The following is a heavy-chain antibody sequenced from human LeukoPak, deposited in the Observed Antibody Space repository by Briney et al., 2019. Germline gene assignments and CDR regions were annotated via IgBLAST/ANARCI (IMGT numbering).Heavy chain of an antibody. J-gene: IGHJ5*02. CDR1: GGSISSYY. V-gene: IGHV4-4*09. CDR2: IYTSGST. CDR3: ARDMVADSSGYDRGWFDP. D-gene: IGHD3-22*01. Sequence: SETLSLTCTVSGGSISSYYWSWIRQPPGKGLEWIGYIYTSGSTNYNPSLKSRVTISVDTSKNQFSLKLSSVTAADTAVYYCARDMVADSSGYDRGWFDPWGQGTLVTVSS.